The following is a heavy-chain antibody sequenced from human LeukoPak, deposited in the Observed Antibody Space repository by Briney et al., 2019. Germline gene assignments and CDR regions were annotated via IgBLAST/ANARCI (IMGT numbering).Heavy chain of an antibody. CDR1: GGSITTTNW. Sequence: PSETLSLTCAVSGGSITTTNWWSWVRQPPGKGLKWIGEVHLSGATNYNLSLKSRVSMSIDKSKNHLSLEVTSVTAADTAIYYCTRESGAFSPFGFWGQGTLVTVSS. D-gene: IGHD1-26*01. CDR2: VHLSGAT. CDR3: TRESGAFSPFGF. V-gene: IGHV4-4*02. J-gene: IGHJ4*02.